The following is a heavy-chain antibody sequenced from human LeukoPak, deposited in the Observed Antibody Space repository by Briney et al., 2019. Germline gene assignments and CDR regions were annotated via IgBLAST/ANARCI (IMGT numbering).Heavy chain of an antibody. CDR3: ARVGYSSGWRAPDFDY. CDR2: ISGSSSTI. D-gene: IGHD6-19*01. Sequence: GGSLRLSCAASGFTFSSYSMNWVRQAPGKGLEWVSYISGSSSTIYYADSVKGRFTISRDNAKNSLYLQMNSLRAEDTAFYYCARVGYSSGWRAPDFDYWGQGTLVTVSS. V-gene: IGHV3-48*01. J-gene: IGHJ4*02. CDR1: GFTFSSYS.